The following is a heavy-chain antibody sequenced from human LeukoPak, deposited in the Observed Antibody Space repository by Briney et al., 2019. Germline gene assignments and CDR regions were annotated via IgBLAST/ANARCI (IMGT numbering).Heavy chain of an antibody. CDR3: ANGDYGNY. V-gene: IGHV3-23*01. D-gene: IGHD3-10*01. CDR1: GFTFSSSA. CDR2: LSGSGGTT. J-gene: IGHJ4*02. Sequence: PGGSLRFSCAASGFTFSSSAMTWVRQPPGNGLEWVSTLSGSGGTTYYADSVKGRFTISRDNSKNTLYLQVNSLRAEDTAIYYCANGDYGNYWGQGTLVTVSS.